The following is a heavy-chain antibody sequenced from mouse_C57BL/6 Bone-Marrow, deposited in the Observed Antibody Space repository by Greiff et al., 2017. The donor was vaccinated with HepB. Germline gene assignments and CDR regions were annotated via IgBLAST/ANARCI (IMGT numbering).Heavy chain of an antibody. CDR1: GFTFSDFY. J-gene: IGHJ2*01. Sequence: EVNVVESGGGLVQSGRSLRLSCATSGFTFSDFYMEWVRQAPGKGLEWIAASRNKANDYTTEYSASVKGRFIVSRDTSQSILYLQMNALRAEDTAIYYCARVGYGHYFDYWGQGTTLTVSS. CDR3: ARVGYGHYFDY. V-gene: IGHV7-1*01. D-gene: IGHD1-1*01. CDR2: SRNKANDYTT.